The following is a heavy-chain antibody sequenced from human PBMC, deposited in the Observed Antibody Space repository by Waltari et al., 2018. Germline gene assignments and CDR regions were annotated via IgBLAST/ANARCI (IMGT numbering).Heavy chain of an antibody. CDR2: INPNSGGT. CDR3: ARDSTWQQLVRASSPDY. D-gene: IGHD6-13*01. Sequence: QVQLVQSGAEVKKPGASVKVSCKASGYTFTGYYMHWVRQAPGQGLEWMGWINPNSGGTNYAQKFQGRVTMTRDTSISTAYMGLSRLESEGTGGYYCARDSTWQQLVRASSPDYWGRGTLVTVAS. V-gene: IGHV1-2*02. CDR1: GYTFTGYY. J-gene: IGHJ4*02.